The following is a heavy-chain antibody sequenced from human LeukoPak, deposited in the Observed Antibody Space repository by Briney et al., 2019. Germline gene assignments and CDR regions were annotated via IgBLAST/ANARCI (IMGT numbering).Heavy chain of an antibody. CDR1: GYTFTGYY. CDR2: INPNSGGT. V-gene: IGHV1-2*06. J-gene: IGHJ4*02. D-gene: IGHD2-15*01. CDR3: ARDPGEYCSGGSCYGYFDY. Sequence: SVKVSCKASGYTFTGYYMHWVRQAPGQGLEWMGRINPNSGGTNYAQKFQGRVTMTRDTSISTAYMELSRLRSDDTAVYYCARDPGEYCSGGSCYGYFDYWGQGTLVTVSS.